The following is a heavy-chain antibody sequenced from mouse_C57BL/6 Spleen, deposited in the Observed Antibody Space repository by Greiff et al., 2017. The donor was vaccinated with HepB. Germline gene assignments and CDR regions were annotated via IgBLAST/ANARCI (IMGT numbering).Heavy chain of an antibody. Sequence: VKLQQSGAELMKPGASVKLSCKATGYTFTGYWIEWVKQRPGHGLEWIGEILPGSGSTNYNQKFKGKATFTEETSSSTAYMRLSSLTTEDSAVYYCARELGRRYFAMDEWGQGTSVTVSS. CDR2: ILPGSGST. D-gene: IGHD4-1*01. CDR1: GYTFTGYW. J-gene: IGHJ4*01. CDR3: ARELGRRYFAMDE. V-gene: IGHV1-9*01.